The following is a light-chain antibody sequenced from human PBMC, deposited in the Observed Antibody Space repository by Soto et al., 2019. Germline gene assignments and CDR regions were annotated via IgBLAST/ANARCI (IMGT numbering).Light chain of an antibody. J-gene: IGKJ5*01. CDR3: QQYDNLPIT. CDR1: QHISNY. Sequence: DIQMTQSPSSLSASVGDRVTITCQASQHISNYVSWYQQKPGKAPNLLIYEASNLETGAPSRFSGSGSGTDFTFTISSLQPEDIATYYCQQYDNLPITFGQGTRLEI. CDR2: EAS. V-gene: IGKV1-33*01.